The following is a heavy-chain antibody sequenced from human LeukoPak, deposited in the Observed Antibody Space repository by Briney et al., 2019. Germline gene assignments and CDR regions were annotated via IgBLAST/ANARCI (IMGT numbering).Heavy chain of an antibody. CDR3: ARSVDTAMVTIAFDI. Sequence: SETLSLTCAVYGGSFSGYYWSWIRQPPGKGLEWIGEINHSGSTNYNPSLKSRVTISVDTSKNQFSLKLSSVTAADTAVYYCARSVDTAMVTIAFDIWGQGTMVTVSS. J-gene: IGHJ3*02. D-gene: IGHD5-18*01. V-gene: IGHV4-34*01. CDR1: GGSFSGYY. CDR2: INHSGST.